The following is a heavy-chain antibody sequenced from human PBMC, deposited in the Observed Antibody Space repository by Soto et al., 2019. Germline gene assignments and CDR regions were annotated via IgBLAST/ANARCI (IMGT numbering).Heavy chain of an antibody. CDR3: AKDLGRVPYYYGSGSYYNDYYGMDV. CDR2: ISYDGSNK. J-gene: IGHJ6*02. CDR1: GFTFSSYG. V-gene: IGHV3-30*18. Sequence: PGGSLRLSCAASGFTFSSYGMHWVRQAPGKGLEWVAVISYDGSNKYYADSVKGRFTISRDNSKNTLYLQMNSLRAEDTAVYYCAKDLGRVPYYYGSGSYYNDYYGMDVWGQGTTVTVSS. D-gene: IGHD3-10*01.